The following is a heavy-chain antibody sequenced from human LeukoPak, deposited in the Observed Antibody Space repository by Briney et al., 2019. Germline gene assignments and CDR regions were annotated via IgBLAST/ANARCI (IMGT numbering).Heavy chain of an antibody. Sequence: GGSLRLSCVASGFTFSNYAMTWVRQVSGKGLEWVSGISGSGGGTYYAASVKGRFTISRDNSKDTLFLQMNNLRAEDTAVYYCVSFYETYWGRGALVTVSS. D-gene: IGHD2/OR15-2a*01. CDR1: GFTFSNYA. CDR3: VSFYETY. CDR2: ISGSGGGT. J-gene: IGHJ4*02. V-gene: IGHV3-23*01.